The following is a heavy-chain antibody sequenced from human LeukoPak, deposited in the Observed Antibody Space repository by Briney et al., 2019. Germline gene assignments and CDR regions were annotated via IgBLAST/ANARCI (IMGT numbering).Heavy chain of an antibody. CDR1: GGSISSSSYY. J-gene: IGHJ3*02. V-gene: IGHV4-39*07. D-gene: IGHD3-22*01. CDR3: ARDPYYDSSGYHNDAFDI. CDR2: IYHSGST. Sequence: SETLSLTCTVSGGSISSSSYYWGWIRQPPGKGLEWIGEIYHSGSTNYNPSLKSRVTISVDKSKNQFSLKLSSVTAADTAVYYCARDPYYDSSGYHNDAFDIWGQGTMVTVSS.